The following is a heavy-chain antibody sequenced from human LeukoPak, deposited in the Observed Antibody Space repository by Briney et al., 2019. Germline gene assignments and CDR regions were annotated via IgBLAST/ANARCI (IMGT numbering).Heavy chain of an antibody. CDR2: LSDSGAAT. D-gene: IGHD4-23*01. J-gene: IGHJ4*02. V-gene: IGHV3-23*01. CDR3: AKYGVKEFDY. Sequence: GGSLRLSYAASGFTFSNYPMSWVRQAPGKGLEWVSGLSDSGAATFYADSVKGRFTVSRDNSKNTLYLQMNSLRAEDTAVYYCAKYGVKEFDYWGQGTLVTVSS. CDR1: GFTFSNYP.